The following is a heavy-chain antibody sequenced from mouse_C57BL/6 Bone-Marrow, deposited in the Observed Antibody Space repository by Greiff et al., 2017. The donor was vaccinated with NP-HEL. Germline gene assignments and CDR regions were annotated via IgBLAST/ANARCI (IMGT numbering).Heavy chain of an antibody. CDR1: GYTFTDYY. Sequence: VQLQQSGPKLVKPGASVKISCKASGYTFTDYYMNWVKQSHGKSLEWIGDINPNNGGTSYNQKFKGKATLTVDKSSSTAYMELRSLTSEDSAVYYCARADDYDLYAMDYWGQGTSVTVSS. J-gene: IGHJ4*01. CDR3: ARADDYDLYAMDY. V-gene: IGHV1-26*01. CDR2: INPNNGGT. D-gene: IGHD2-4*01.